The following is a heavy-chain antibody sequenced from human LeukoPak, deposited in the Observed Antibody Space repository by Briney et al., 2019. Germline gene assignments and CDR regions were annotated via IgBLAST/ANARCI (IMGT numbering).Heavy chain of an antibody. CDR1: GYTFTSYY. D-gene: IGHD2-21*02. V-gene: IGHV1-46*01. CDR2: INPSGGST. J-gene: IGHJ4*02. Sequence: ASVKVSCKASGYTFTSYYMHWVRQAPGQGLEWMGIINPSGGSTSYAQKFQGRVTMTEDTSTDTAYMELSSLKSEDTAVYYCATGSYCGGDCYSEYWGQGTLVTVSS. CDR3: ATGSYCGGDCYSEY.